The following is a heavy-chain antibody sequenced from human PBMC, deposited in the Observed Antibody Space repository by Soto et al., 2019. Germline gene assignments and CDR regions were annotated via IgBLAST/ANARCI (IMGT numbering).Heavy chain of an antibody. J-gene: IGHJ4*02. CDR3: ARGRYGDY. CDR2: ISAHNGNT. Sequence: QVHLVQSGAEVKKPGASVKVSCKGSGYAFTTYGITWVRQAPGQGLEWMGWISAHNGNTNYAQKLQGRVTVTRDTSTSTAYMELRSLRSDDTAVYYCARGRYGDYCGQGALVTVSS. V-gene: IGHV1-18*01. D-gene: IGHD1-1*01. CDR1: GYAFTTYG.